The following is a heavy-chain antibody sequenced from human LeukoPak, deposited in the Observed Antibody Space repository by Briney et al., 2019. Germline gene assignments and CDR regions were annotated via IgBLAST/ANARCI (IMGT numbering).Heavy chain of an antibody. CDR2: ISSNGGST. V-gene: IGHV3-64*01. J-gene: IGHJ4*02. D-gene: IGHD6-19*01. CDR1: GFTFSSYA. Sequence: GGSLRLSCAASGFTFSSYAMHWVRQAPGKGLEYVSAISSNGGSTYYANSVKGRFTISRDNSKNTLYLQMGSLRAEDMAVYYCARDRGLYSSGWYFDYWGQGTLVTVSS. CDR3: ARDRGLYSSGWYFDY.